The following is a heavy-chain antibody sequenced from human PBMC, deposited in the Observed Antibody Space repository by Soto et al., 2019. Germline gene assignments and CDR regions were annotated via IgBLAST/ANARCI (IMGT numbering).Heavy chain of an antibody. CDR1: GYTFTSYG. D-gene: IGHD1-1*01. CDR3: ARGGDWNDHALWDYYYGMDV. Sequence: ASVKVSCKASGYTFTSYGISWVRQAPGQGLEWMGWISAYNGNTNYAQKLQGRVTMTTDTSTSTAYMELRSLRSDDTAVYYCARGGDWNDHALWDYYYGMDVWGQGTTVTRLL. J-gene: IGHJ6*02. V-gene: IGHV1-18*04. CDR2: ISAYNGNT.